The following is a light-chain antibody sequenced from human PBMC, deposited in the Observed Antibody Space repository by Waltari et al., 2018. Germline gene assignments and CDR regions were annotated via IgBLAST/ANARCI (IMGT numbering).Light chain of an antibody. CDR1: QSVLYSSNNKNY. J-gene: IGKJ5*01. CDR2: WAS. Sequence: DIVMTQSPDSLAVSLGERATINCKSSQSVLYSSNNKNYLAWYQQKPGQPPKLLIYWASTRESGVPYRFSGSGSGTDFTLTISCLLAEDVAVYYCQQYYTTPITFGQGTRLEIK. V-gene: IGKV4-1*01. CDR3: QQYYTTPIT.